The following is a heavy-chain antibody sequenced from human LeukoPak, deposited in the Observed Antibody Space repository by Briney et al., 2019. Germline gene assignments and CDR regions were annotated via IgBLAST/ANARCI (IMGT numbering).Heavy chain of an antibody. CDR3: ARVSRNRVATTLYYFDY. Sequence: SETLSLTCTVSGGSISSYYWSWIRQPPGKGLEWIGYIYYSGSTNYNPSLKSRVTISVDTSKNQFSLKLSSVTAADTAVYYCARVSRNRVATTLYYFDYWGQGTLATVSS. J-gene: IGHJ4*02. D-gene: IGHD5-12*01. CDR1: GGSISSYY. V-gene: IGHV4-59*01. CDR2: IYYSGST.